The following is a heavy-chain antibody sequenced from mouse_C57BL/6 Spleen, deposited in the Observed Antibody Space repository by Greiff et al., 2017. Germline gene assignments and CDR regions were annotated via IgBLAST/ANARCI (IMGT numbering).Heavy chain of an antibody. J-gene: IGHJ2*01. CDR1: GYTFTSYW. CDR3: ARGRFHYYSSSYQYYFDY. Sequence: QVQLQQPGTELVKPGASVKLSCKASGYTFTSYWMHWVKQRPGQGLEWIGNINPSNGGTNYNEKFKSKATLTVDKSSSTAYMQLSSLTSEDSAVYYCARGRFHYYSSSYQYYFDYWGQGTTLTVSS. D-gene: IGHD1-1*01. V-gene: IGHV1-53*01. CDR2: INPSNGGT.